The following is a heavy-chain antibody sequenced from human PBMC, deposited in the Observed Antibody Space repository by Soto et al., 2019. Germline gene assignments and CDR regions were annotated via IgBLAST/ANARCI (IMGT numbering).Heavy chain of an antibody. D-gene: IGHD6-13*01. Sequence: ASVKVSCKASGYTFTSYGIHWVRQAPGQRLEWMGWINAANGDTKYSPKFRGRVTITRDTSTSTAYMELSSLRSEDTAVYYCVRRHVSATGIDWFDPWGQGTLVTVSS. CDR2: INAANGDT. J-gene: IGHJ5*02. V-gene: IGHV1-3*01. CDR1: GYTFTSYG. CDR3: VRRHVSATGIDWFDP.